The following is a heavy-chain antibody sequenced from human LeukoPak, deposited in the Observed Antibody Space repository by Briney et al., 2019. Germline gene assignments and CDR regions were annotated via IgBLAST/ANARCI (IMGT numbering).Heavy chain of an antibody. J-gene: IGHJ4*02. CDR2: IIPIFGTA. V-gene: IGHV1-69*13. CDR3: ARGMISREFDY. D-gene: IGHD3-22*01. CDR1: GGSFSTYA. Sequence: ASVKVSCKASGGSFSTYAISWVRQAPGQGLEWMGGIIPIFGTANYAQKFQGRVTITADESTSTAYMELSSLRSEDTAVYYCARGMISREFDYWGQGTLVTVPS.